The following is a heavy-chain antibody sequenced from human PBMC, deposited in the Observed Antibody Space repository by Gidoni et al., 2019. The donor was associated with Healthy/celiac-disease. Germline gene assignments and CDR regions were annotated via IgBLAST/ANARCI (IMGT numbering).Heavy chain of an antibody. CDR3: AKAGSFSADAFDI. CDR1: GFTFSSYG. J-gene: IGHJ3*02. V-gene: IGHV3-30*18. CDR2: ISYDGSNK. Sequence: QVQLVESGGGVVQPGRSLRLSCAASGFTFSSYGMHWVRQAPGKGLEWVAVISYDGSNKYYADSVKGRFTISRDNSKNTLYLQMNSLRAEDTAVYYCAKAGSFSADAFDIWGQGTWSPSLQ. D-gene: IGHD3-10*01.